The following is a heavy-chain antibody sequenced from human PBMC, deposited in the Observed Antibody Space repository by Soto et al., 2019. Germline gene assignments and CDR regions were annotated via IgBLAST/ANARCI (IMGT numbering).Heavy chain of an antibody. D-gene: IGHD6-13*01. CDR3: AREYSSSWYGGSGWFDP. Sequence: QVQLQDSGPGLVKPSGTLSLTCAVSGGSISSSNWWSWVRQPPGKGLEWIGEIYHSGSTNYNPSLKSRVTISVYKSKNQFSMKLSSVTAADTAVYYCAREYSSSWYGGSGWFDPWGQGTLVTVSS. CDR2: IYHSGST. V-gene: IGHV4-4*02. J-gene: IGHJ5*02. CDR1: GGSISSSNW.